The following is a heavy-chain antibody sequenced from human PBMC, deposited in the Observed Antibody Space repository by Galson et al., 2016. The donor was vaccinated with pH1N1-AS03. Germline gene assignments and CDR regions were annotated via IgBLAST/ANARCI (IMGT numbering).Heavy chain of an antibody. Sequence: SLRLSCAASGFTFRNFGMHWVRQAPGKGLEWVAVIWYDGSKEEYADSVKGRFTISRDNSKNTLFLQMKSLGVEDTAVYYCARPAHDVGRPYHMDDWGQGTTVTVSS. CDR3: ARPAHDVGRPYHMDD. V-gene: IGHV3-33*01. CDR2: IWYDGSKE. J-gene: IGHJ6*02. CDR1: GFTFRNFG. D-gene: IGHD3/OR15-3a*01.